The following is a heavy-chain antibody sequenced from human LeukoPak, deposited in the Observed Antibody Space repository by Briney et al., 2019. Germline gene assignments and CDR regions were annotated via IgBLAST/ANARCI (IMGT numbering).Heavy chain of an antibody. Sequence: GGSLRLSCAASGFTFSSYAMSWVRQAPGKGLEWVSYISSGSRTIYYADSVKGRFTISRDNAKNSVYLQMNSLRDEDTAMYYCARADLRIDYWGQGTLVTVSS. V-gene: IGHV3-48*02. J-gene: IGHJ4*02. D-gene: IGHD3-3*01. CDR1: GFTFSSYA. CDR2: ISSGSRTI. CDR3: ARADLRIDY.